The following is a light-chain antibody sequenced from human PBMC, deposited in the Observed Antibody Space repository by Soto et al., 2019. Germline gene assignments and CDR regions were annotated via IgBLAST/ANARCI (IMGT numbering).Light chain of an antibody. CDR2: TTN. CDR1: SSNIGTSS. J-gene: IGLJ1*01. CDR3: AAWDDSLNGHV. Sequence: QSVLTQPHSASGTPGQRVTISCSGSSSNIGTSSVHWFQQLPGTAPKLLISTTNQRTSGVPERFSGSKSGTSASLAISGLQSDDVADYYCAAWDDSLNGHVFGTGTKVTVL. V-gene: IGLV1-44*01.